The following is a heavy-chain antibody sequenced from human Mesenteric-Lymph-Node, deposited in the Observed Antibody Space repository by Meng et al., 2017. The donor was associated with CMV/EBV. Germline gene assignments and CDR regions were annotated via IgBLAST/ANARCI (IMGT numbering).Heavy chain of an antibody. CDR2: IYAGDSDT. CDR1: GYNFTLFC. CDR3: ARRYSGYDYWFDP. D-gene: IGHD5-12*01. Sequence: TSSGYNFTLFCLAWVRRMLGKGLEWMGIIYAGDSDTRYSPSFQGQVTISADKSISTAYLQWSSLKASDTAMYYCARRYSGYDYWFDPWGQGTLVTVSS. V-gene: IGHV5-51*01. J-gene: IGHJ5*02.